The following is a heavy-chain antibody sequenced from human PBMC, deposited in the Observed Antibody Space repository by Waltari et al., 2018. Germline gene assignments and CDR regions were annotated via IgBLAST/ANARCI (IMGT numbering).Heavy chain of an antibody. D-gene: IGHD4-4*01. Sequence: EVQLVESGGGLVKPGGSLRLSCAASGFTFSSYSMHWVRQAPGKGLEWVSSISSSSSYIYYADSVKGRFTISRDNAKNSLYLQMNSLRAEDTAVCNCARSTGSTAFDYWGQGTLVTVSS. CDR3: ARSTGSTAFDY. CDR2: ISSSSSYI. J-gene: IGHJ4*02. CDR1: GFTFSSYS. V-gene: IGHV3-21*01.